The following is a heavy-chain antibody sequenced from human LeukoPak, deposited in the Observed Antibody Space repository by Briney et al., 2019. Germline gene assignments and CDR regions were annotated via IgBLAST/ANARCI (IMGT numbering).Heavy chain of an antibody. D-gene: IGHD5-18*01. Sequence: GGSLRLSCAASGFTFSSYWMSWVRQAPGKGLEWVANIKQDGSEKYYVDSVKGRFTISRDNAKNSLYLQMNSLRAEDTAVYYCARDGQDTAMVNDYYYMDVWGKGTTVTVSS. CDR2: IKQDGSEK. J-gene: IGHJ6*03. CDR3: ARDGQDTAMVNDYYYMDV. V-gene: IGHV3-7*01. CDR1: GFTFSSYW.